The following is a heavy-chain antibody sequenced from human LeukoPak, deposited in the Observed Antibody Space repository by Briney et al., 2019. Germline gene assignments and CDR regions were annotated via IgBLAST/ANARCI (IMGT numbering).Heavy chain of an antibody. CDR1: EDSVSSNSAA. J-gene: IGHJ4*02. Sequence: SQTLSLTCAISEDSVSSNSAAWNWIRQSPSRGLEWLGRTYYRSKWYNDYAVSVKSRITINPDTSKNQLSLQLNSVTPDDTAVYYCASQYYYDSSGYFPPFNYWGQGTLVTVSS. V-gene: IGHV6-1*01. D-gene: IGHD3-22*01. CDR2: TYYRSKWYN. CDR3: ASQYYYDSSGYFPPFNY.